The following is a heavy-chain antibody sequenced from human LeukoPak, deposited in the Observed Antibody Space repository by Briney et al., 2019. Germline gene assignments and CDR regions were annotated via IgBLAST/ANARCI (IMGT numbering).Heavy chain of an antibody. Sequence: GGSLRLSCAASGFTFSSYTMNWVRQAPGKGPEWVADVSFDGNNINYADSVKGRFTISRDNSKNTLYLQMNSLKTEDTAVYYCAREAGLLPDFWGQGILVTVSS. CDR2: VSFDGNNI. CDR3: AREAGLLPDF. V-gene: IGHV3-30-3*01. J-gene: IGHJ4*02. D-gene: IGHD2-15*01. CDR1: GFTFSSYT.